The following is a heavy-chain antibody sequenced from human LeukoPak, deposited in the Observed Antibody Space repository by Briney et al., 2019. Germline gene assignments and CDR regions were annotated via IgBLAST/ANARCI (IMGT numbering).Heavy chain of an antibody. Sequence: GGSLRLSCAASGFTFSSYAMHWVRQAPGKGLEWVAVISYDGSNKYYADSVKGRFTISRDNSKNTLYLQMNSLRAEDTAVYYCARDRALDYWGQGTLVTVSS. CDR3: ARDRALDY. V-gene: IGHV3-30-3*01. CDR2: ISYDGSNK. J-gene: IGHJ4*02. CDR1: GFTFSSYA.